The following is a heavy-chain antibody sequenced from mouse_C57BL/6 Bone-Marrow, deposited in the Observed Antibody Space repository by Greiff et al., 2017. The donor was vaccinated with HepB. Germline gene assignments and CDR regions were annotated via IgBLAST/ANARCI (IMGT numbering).Heavy chain of an antibody. J-gene: IGHJ3*01. CDR1: GFTFSSYA. CDR3: ARRDWEEFAY. D-gene: IGHD4-1*01. Sequence: EVQLVESGGGLVKPGGSLKLSCAASGFTFSSYAMSWVRQTPEKRLEWVATISDGGSYTYYPDNVKGRFTISRDNAKNNLYLQMSHLKSEDTAMYYCARRDWEEFAYWGQGTLVTVSA. V-gene: IGHV5-4*01. CDR2: ISDGGSYT.